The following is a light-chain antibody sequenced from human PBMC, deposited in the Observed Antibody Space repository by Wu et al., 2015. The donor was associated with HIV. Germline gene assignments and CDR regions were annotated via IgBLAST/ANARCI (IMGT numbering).Light chain of an antibody. V-gene: IGKV3-11*01. CDR2: DAS. CDR1: QSVRNY. J-gene: IGKJ5*01. CDR3: QQRSNWPLT. Sequence: EIVMTQSPATLSVSPGERATLSCRASQSVRNYLAWYQQKPGQAPRLLIYDASNRATGIPARFSGSGSGTDFTLTISSLEPEDFAVYYCQQRSNWPLTFGQGTRLEIK.